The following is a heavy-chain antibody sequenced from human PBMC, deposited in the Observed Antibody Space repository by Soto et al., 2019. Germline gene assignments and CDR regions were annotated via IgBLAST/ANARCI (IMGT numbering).Heavy chain of an antibody. V-gene: IGHV1-18*01. CDR3: AIHPNDFWTVYRYNCFDP. J-gene: IGHJ5*02. D-gene: IGHD3-3*01. CDR2: ISAYNGNT. Sequence: ASVKVSCKGSGYTFTSYGVRWVRQATGQGLEWMGWISAYNGNTNYAQKLQGRVTMTTDTSTSTAYMELRSLRSNDSALYYCAIHPNDFWTVYRYNCFDPSGQVTLVTVSS. CDR1: GYTFTSYG.